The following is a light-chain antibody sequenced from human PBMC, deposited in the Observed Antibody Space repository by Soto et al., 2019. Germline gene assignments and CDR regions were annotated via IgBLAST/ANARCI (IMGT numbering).Light chain of an antibody. V-gene: IGKV3D-15*01. Sequence: DIPMTQSPSTLSGSPGESATVSCRASQSVSSYLAWYQQKRGQAPKLLIYDESNLATGVPYRFSGSGSGTDLTLTISRLEPEDFATYYCQKYYSYPLTCGGGTKVDIK. J-gene: IGKJ4*01. CDR2: DES. CDR1: QSVSSY. CDR3: QKYYSYPLT.